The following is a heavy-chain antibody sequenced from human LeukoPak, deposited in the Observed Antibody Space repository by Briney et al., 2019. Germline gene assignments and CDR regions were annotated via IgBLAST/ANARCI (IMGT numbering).Heavy chain of an antibody. V-gene: IGHV3-21*01. D-gene: IGHD1-26*01. Sequence: GSLRLSCAASGFTFSSYSMNWVRQAPGKGLEWVSSISSSSSYIYYADSVKGRFTISRDNAKNSLYLQMNSLRAEDTAVYYCARDIGTLPDAFDIWGQGTMVTVSS. CDR1: GFTFSSYS. CDR3: ARDIGTLPDAFDI. CDR2: ISSSSSYI. J-gene: IGHJ3*02.